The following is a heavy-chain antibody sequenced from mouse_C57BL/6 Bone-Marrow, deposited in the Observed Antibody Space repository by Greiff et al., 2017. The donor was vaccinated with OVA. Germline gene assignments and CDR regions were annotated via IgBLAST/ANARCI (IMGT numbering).Heavy chain of an antibody. CDR2: ISDGGSYT. J-gene: IGHJ3*01. Sequence: EVKVVESGGGLVKPGGSLKLSCAASGFTFSSYAMSWVRQTPEKRLEWVATISDGGSYTYYPDNVKGRFTISRDNAKNNLYLQMSHLKSEDTAMYYCARGLRRSWFAYWGQGTLVTVSA. D-gene: IGHD3-2*02. CDR1: GFTFSSYA. CDR3: ARGLRRSWFAY. V-gene: IGHV5-4*03.